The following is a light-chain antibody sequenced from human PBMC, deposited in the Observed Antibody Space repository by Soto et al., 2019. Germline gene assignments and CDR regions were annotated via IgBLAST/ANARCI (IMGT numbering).Light chain of an antibody. J-gene: IGKJ4*01. CDR3: QQTFSHPLT. V-gene: IGKV1-39*01. CDR2: ATY. CDR1: QTVRNH. Sequence: DIQMTQAPSSLSASVGDTVTITCRASQTVRNHVNWYQHKPGKAPDLLIYATYTLQSGVPSRFSGSGSGTDFTRSINGLQPEDLATYYCQQTFSHPLTFGGGKKLEIK.